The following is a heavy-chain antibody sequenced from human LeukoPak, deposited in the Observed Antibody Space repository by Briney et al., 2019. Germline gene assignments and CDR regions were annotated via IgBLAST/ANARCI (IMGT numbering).Heavy chain of an antibody. CDR1: GFTFSSYA. CDR3: AKPGFRSGRAYFDY. Sequence: GGSLRLSCAASGFTFSSYAMSWVRQAPGKGLEWVSVIYSGGGTYYADSVKGRFTISRDNSKNTLYLQMNSLRAEDTAVYYCAKPGFRSGRAYFDYWGQGTLVTVSS. CDR2: IYSGGGT. V-gene: IGHV3-66*04. D-gene: IGHD3-3*01. J-gene: IGHJ4*02.